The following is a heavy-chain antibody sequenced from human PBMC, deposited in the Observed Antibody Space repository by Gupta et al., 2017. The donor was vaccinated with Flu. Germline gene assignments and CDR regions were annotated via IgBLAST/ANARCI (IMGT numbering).Heavy chain of an antibody. Sequence: QVQLVQSGAEVKKPGSSVKVSCKASGDTFSTYTVSWVRQAPGQGLEWMGGIIPIFGTPNYAQKFQGRVTITADDSTSTAYMELSSLRSEDTAVYYCARKGGGLTGLDYWGQGTLVTVSS. V-gene: IGHV1-69*01. J-gene: IGHJ4*02. D-gene: IGHD3-9*01. CDR3: ARKGGGLTGLDY. CDR1: GDTFSTYT. CDR2: IIPIFGTP.